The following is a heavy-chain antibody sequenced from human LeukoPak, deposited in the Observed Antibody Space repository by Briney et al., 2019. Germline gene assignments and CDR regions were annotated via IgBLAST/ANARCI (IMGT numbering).Heavy chain of an antibody. CDR2: ISFDGNNK. J-gene: IGHJ5*02. D-gene: IGHD6-19*01. CDR3: AKDLYGSGWYNYFDP. Sequence: PGGSLRLSCAASGFTFSSYAIHWVRQAPGKGLEWVAVISFDGNNKYYPDSVKGRFTISRDNSKNTLYLQMNSLRPEDTAVYHCAKDLYGSGWYNYFDPWGQGALVTVSS. CDR1: GFTFSSYA. V-gene: IGHV3-30-3*01.